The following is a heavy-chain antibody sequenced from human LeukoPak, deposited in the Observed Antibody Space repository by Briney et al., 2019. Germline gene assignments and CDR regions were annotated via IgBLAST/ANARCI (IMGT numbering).Heavy chain of an antibody. CDR3: ARPPSIAVAGTWFDY. D-gene: IGHD6-19*01. Sequence: ASVKVSCKASGYTFTDYYVHWVRQAPGQGLEWMGWINPKSGGTYYAQSFQGRVTMTRDTSISTAYMELSRLRSDDTAVYYCARPPSIAVAGTWFDYWGQGTLVTVSS. CDR1: GYTFTDYY. CDR2: INPKSGGT. J-gene: IGHJ4*02. V-gene: IGHV1-2*02.